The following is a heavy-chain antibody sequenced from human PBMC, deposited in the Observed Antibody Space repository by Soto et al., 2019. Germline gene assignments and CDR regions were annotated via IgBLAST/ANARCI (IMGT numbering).Heavy chain of an antibody. V-gene: IGHV4-59*01. Sequence: PSETLSLSCTVSVGSISSYYWSWIRQPPGKGLEWIGYIYYSGSTNYNPSLKSRVTISVDTSKNQFSLKLSSVTAADTAVYYCARLPTTVVKGGYYFDYWGQGTLVTVSS. CDR3: ARLPTTVVKGGYYFDY. D-gene: IGHD2-15*01. CDR1: VGSISSYY. J-gene: IGHJ4*02. CDR2: IYYSGST.